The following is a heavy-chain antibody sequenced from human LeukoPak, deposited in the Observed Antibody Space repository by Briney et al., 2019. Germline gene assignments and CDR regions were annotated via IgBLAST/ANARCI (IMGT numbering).Heavy chain of an antibody. CDR3: AREAVAGRASDAFDI. J-gene: IGHJ3*02. CDR1: GYTFTSYA. V-gene: IGHV7-4-1*02. CDR2: INTNTGNP. Sequence: ASVKVSCKASGYTFTSYAMNWVRQAPGQGLECMGWINTNTGNPTYAQGFTGRFVFSLDTSVSTAYLQISSLKAEDTAVYYCAREAVAGRASDAFDIWGQGTMVTVSS. D-gene: IGHD6-19*01.